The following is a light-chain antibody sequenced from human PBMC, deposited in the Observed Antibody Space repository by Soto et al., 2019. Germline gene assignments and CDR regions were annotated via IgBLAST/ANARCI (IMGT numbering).Light chain of an antibody. CDR2: DAS. Sequence: IQMTQSPSSVSASVGARVTMTCRASQGVGGWLAWYQQKPGKVPKPLIYDASNLESGVPSRFSGSGSGTEFTLTISNLQPDDFATYYCQQYENYWTFGQGTKVEIK. V-gene: IGKV1-5*01. J-gene: IGKJ1*01. CDR1: QGVGGW. CDR3: QQYENYWT.